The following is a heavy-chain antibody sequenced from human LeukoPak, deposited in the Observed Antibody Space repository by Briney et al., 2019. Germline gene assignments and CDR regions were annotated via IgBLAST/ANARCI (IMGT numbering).Heavy chain of an antibody. V-gene: IGHV4-34*01. CDR1: GGSLSGSF. J-gene: IGHJ4*02. CDR3: ARKGSIVVGRHFDY. CDR2: INHSGST. D-gene: IGHD3-22*01. Sequence: SETLSLTCAVYGGSLSGSFWSWIRQPPGKGLEWIAEINHSGSTNYNPSLKSRVTISVDTSKYQFSLKLSSVTAADTAVYYCARKGSIVVGRHFDYWGLGTLVTVSS.